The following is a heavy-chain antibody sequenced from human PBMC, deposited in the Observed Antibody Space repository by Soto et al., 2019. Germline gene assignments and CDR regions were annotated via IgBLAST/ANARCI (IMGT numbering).Heavy chain of an antibody. Sequence: SVKVSCKGSGYTFTGYYIHWVRQAPGQGLEWMGWINTNSGGTNYAQDFQGWVTMTRDTSINTAYMELSRLRSDDTAVYYCARDAIYNSYGTYFDYWGQGALVSAS. D-gene: IGHD5-18*01. CDR3: ARDAIYNSYGTYFDY. CDR2: INTNSGGT. CDR1: GYTFTGYY. V-gene: IGHV1-2*04. J-gene: IGHJ4*02.